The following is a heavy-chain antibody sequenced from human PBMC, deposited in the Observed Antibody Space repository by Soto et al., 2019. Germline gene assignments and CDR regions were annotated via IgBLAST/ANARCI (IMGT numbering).Heavy chain of an antibody. V-gene: IGHV3-15*07. CDR1: GFTFSNAW. CDR3: TTSISGLVTGH. D-gene: IGHD3-3*01. Sequence: EVQLVESGGGLVKPGGSLRLSCAASGFTFSNAWMNWVRQAPVKGLEWVGRIRSNADGGTADYAAPVKGRFTFSRDDSQNTLFLQMNSLKTEDTAVYFCTTSISGLVTGHWGQGTLVTVSS. CDR2: IRSNADGGTA. J-gene: IGHJ4*02.